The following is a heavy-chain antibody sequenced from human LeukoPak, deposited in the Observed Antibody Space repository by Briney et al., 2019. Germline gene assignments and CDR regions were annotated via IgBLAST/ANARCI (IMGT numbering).Heavy chain of an antibody. J-gene: IGHJ4*02. CDR1: GFTFSSYG. CDR3: AKRGTAMVRGLDY. CDR2: ISSSGGST. V-gene: IGHV3-23*01. Sequence: PGGTLRLSCAASGFTFSSYGMSWVRQAPGKGLEWVSAISSSGGSTYYADSVKGRFTISRDNSKNTLYLQMNSLRAEDTAVYYCAKRGTAMVRGLDYWGQGTLVTVSS. D-gene: IGHD5-18*01.